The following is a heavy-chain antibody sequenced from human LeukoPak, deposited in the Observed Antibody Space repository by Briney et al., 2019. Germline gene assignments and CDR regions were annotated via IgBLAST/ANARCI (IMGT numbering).Heavy chain of an antibody. CDR3: ARGVGEFDP. CDR2: ISYDGSNK. CDR1: GFTFSSYA. J-gene: IGHJ5*02. V-gene: IGHV3-30*04. D-gene: IGHD2-21*01. Sequence: GGSLRLSCAASGFTFSSYAMHWVRQAPGKGLEWVAVISYDGSNKYYADSVKGRFTISRDNSKSTLYLQMNSLRAEDTAVYYCARGVGEFDPWGQGTLVTVSS.